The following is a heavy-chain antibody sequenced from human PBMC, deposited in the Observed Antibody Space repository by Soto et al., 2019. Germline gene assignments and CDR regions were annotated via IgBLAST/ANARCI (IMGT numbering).Heavy chain of an antibody. V-gene: IGHV1-69*13. J-gene: IGHJ5*02. Sequence: ASVKVSCKASGGTFSSYAISWVRQAPGQGLEWMGGIIPIFGTANYAQKFQGRVTITADESKSTAYMELSSLRSEDTAVYYCARTSSGSYPLYNWFDPWGQGPLVTVPS. CDR1: GGTFSSYA. D-gene: IGHD1-26*01. CDR3: ARTSSGSYPLYNWFDP. CDR2: IIPIFGTA.